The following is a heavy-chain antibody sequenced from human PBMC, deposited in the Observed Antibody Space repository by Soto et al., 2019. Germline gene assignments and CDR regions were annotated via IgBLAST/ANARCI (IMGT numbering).Heavy chain of an antibody. D-gene: IGHD6-6*01. V-gene: IGHV3-9*01. Sequence: GGSLRLSCAASGFTFDDFAIHWVRQAPGKGLEWVSGISWNSGSIGYADSVKGRFTISRDNAKNSLYLQMNSLRTEDTALYYCAKGHSIAARYLNDAFDIWGQGTMVTVSS. CDR2: ISWNSGSI. CDR1: GFTFDDFA. CDR3: AKGHSIAARYLNDAFDI. J-gene: IGHJ3*02.